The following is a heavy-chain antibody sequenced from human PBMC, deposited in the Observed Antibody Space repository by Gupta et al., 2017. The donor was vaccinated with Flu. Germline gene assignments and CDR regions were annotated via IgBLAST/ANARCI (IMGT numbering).Heavy chain of an antibody. CDR3: ARVGDYYESSGYPNTFDY. D-gene: IGHD3-22*01. Sequence: QVQLQESGPGLVKPSETLSLTCAGPGYSISSDYYWGWIRQPPGKGLEWIGSIYHSGSTYYNPSLKSRVTISVDTSKNQFSLKLSSVTAADTAVYYCARVGDYYESSGYPNTFDYWGQGTLVTVSS. J-gene: IGHJ4*02. CDR2: IYHSGST. CDR1: GYSISSDYY. V-gene: IGHV4-38-2*01.